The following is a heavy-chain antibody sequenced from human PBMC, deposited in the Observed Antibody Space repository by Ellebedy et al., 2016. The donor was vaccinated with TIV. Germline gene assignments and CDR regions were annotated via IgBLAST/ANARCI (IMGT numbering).Heavy chain of an antibody. Sequence: SETLSLTCAVYGGSFSGYYWSWIRQPPGKGLEWIGEINHSGSTNYNPSLKSRVTISVDTSKNQFSLKLSSVTAADTAVYYCARLVPVITAPNDAFDIWGQGTMVTVSS. D-gene: IGHD3-22*01. V-gene: IGHV4-34*01. CDR2: INHSGST. CDR3: ARLVPVITAPNDAFDI. CDR1: GGSFSGYY. J-gene: IGHJ3*02.